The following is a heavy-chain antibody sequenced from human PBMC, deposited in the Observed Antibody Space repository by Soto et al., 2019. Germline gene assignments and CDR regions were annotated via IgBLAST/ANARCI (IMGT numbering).Heavy chain of an antibody. Sequence: QVQLVQSGAEVKKPGSLVKVSCKASGGNFTSYAISWVRQAPGQGLECMGGIVPLFGTTNYAHKFRGRVTVTADESTSTVYMEMSSLRSEDTAVYYCAKASGRSWYNWFDPWGQGTMVTVST. V-gene: IGHV1-69*01. CDR2: IVPLFGTT. D-gene: IGHD6-13*01. CDR3: AKASGRSWYNWFDP. CDR1: GGNFTSYA. J-gene: IGHJ5*02.